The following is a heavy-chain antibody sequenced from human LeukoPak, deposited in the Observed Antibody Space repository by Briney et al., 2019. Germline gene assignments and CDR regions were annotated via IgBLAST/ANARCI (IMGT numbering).Heavy chain of an antibody. CDR3: ARGTVVVVITSFDP. CDR1: GGSFSGYY. D-gene: IGHD3-22*01. CDR2: IYTSGST. Sequence: SQTLSLTCAVYGGSFSGYYWSWIRQPAGKGLEWIGRIYTSGSTNYNPSLKSRVTMSVDTSKNQFSLKLSSVTAADTAVYYCARGTVVVVITSFDPWGQGTLVTVSS. V-gene: IGHV4-59*10. J-gene: IGHJ5*02.